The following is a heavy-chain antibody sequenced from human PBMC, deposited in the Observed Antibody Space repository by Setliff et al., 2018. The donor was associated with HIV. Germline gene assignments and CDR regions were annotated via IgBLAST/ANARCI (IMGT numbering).Heavy chain of an antibody. CDR3: ARGGGSRAATSSYHYMDV. Sequence: SSETLSLTCTVSGGSISIGGYYCGWIRQHPGKGLEWIGYIYHNGSTYYNPSLKSRVIISVGTSKNQFSLKLSSVTAADTAVYYCARGGGSRAATSSYHYMDVWGKGTTVTVSS. D-gene: IGHD2-15*01. CDR1: GGSISIGGYY. J-gene: IGHJ6*03. V-gene: IGHV4-31*03. CDR2: IYHNGST.